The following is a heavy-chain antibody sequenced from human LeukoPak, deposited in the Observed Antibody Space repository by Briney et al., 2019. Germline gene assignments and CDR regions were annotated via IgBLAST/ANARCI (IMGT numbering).Heavy chain of an antibody. Sequence: SETLSLTCTVSGGSIRNYYWSWIRQPPGKGLEWIGYIYYSGTTNYSPSLKSRVTISVDTSKNQFSLKLSSVTAADTAVYYCARVMGSSWTGFDYWGQGTLVTVSS. CDR1: GGSIRNYY. CDR2: IYYSGTT. CDR3: ARVMGSSWTGFDY. D-gene: IGHD6-13*01. V-gene: IGHV4-59*01. J-gene: IGHJ4*02.